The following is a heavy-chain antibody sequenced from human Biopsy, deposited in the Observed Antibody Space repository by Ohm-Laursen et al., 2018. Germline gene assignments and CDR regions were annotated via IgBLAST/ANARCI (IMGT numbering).Heavy chain of an antibody. CDR1: GFTFYNYG. Sequence: SLSLSCTASGFTFYNYGMQWVCQAPGKGLERVVFIFYDGSNTYYAGSVKGRFTISRDNSRDTLYLQMSSLRAEDTAVYYCAKGRYNYTPIECFSMDVWGQGTTVTVSS. J-gene: IGHJ6*02. V-gene: IGHV3-30*02. CDR2: IFYDGSNT. CDR3: AKGRYNYTPIECFSMDV. D-gene: IGHD5-18*01.